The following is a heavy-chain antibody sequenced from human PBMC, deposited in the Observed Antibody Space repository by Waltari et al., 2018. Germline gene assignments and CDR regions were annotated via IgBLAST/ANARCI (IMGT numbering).Heavy chain of an antibody. D-gene: IGHD6-13*01. CDR1: GYTFTGYY. CDR2: MNPNGGNT. J-gene: IGHJ4*02. CDR3: ARSRIAVDY. Sequence: QVQLVQSGAEVKKPGASVKVSCKASGYTFTGYYMHWVRQAPGQGLEWMGWMNPNGGNTGYAQKFQGSVTMTRNTSISTAYMELSSLRSEDTAVYYCARSRIAVDYWGQGTLVTVSS. V-gene: IGHV1-8*02.